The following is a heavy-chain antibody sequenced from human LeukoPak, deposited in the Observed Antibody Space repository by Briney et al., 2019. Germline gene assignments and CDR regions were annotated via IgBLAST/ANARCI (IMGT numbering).Heavy chain of an antibody. CDR3: AKGPVVATTYFDY. V-gene: IGHV3-30*02. J-gene: IGHJ4*02. CDR2: IWYDGSNK. CDR1: GFTFSSYG. D-gene: IGHD5-12*01. Sequence: QTGGSLRLSCAASGFTFSSYGMHWVRQAPGKGLEWVAVIWYDGSNKYYADSVKGRFTISRDNSKNTLYLQMNSLRAEDTAVYYCAKGPVVATTYFDYWGQGTLVTVSS.